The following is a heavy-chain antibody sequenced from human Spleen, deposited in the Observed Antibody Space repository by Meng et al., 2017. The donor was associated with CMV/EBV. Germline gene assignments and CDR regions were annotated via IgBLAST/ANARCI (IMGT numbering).Heavy chain of an antibody. V-gene: IGHV4-34*01. CDR1: GGSFSGYY. CDR2: IHYSGGT. J-gene: IGHJ1*01. Sequence: GSLRLSCAVYGGSFSGYYWSWIRQPPGKGLEWIASIHYSGGTFYNPSLKSRVTMSVDTSKNQVSLKLSSVTAADTAVYYCARAHRHWGQGTLVTVSS. CDR3: ARAHRH.